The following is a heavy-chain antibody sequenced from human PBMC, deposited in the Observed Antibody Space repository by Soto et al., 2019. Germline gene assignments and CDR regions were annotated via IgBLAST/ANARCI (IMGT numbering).Heavy chain of an antibody. D-gene: IGHD7-27*01. CDR1: GDSFTSGSYY. Sequence: SETLSLTCIVSGDSFTSGSYYWTWLRQPPGKGLEWIGYISYTGRTKYNPSLQSRVTISVDTSKNDFSLNLSSVTAADTAVYFCAREWGLLPYYVMNVWGHGTAVTVSS. J-gene: IGHJ6*02. CDR2: ISYTGRT. CDR3: AREWGLLPYYVMNV. V-gene: IGHV4-61*03.